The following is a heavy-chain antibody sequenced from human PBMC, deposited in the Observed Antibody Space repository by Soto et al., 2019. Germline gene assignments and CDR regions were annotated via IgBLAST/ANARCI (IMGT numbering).Heavy chain of an antibody. V-gene: IGHV3-30-3*01. CDR3: ERGEGAGWFGELFGGMDV. CDR2: ISYDGSNK. Sequence: QVQLVQSGGGVVQPGSSLRLSCAASGFTFSSYAMHWVRQAPGKGLEWVAVISYDGSNKYYADSVKGRFTISRDNSKNTLYLEMNNRRADDTAVYYWERGEGAGWFGELFGGMDVWGQRTTVTVSS. J-gene: IGHJ6*02. CDR1: GFTFSSYA. D-gene: IGHD3-10*01.